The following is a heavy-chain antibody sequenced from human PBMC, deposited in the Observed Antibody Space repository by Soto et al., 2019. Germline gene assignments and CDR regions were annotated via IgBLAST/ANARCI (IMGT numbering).Heavy chain of an antibody. J-gene: IGHJ4*02. Sequence: GGSLRLSCATSGFTFSSYAMTWVRQAPGKGLEWVSTFNGNGGLTYYADSVKGRFTISRDNSHNTLYLQVHSLTAEDTAVYYCAKDRRAGGNSAFYFDFWGQGAQVTVSS. CDR3: AKDRRAGGNSAFYFDF. CDR1: GFTFSSYA. CDR2: FNGNGGLT. D-gene: IGHD3-16*01. V-gene: IGHV3-23*01.